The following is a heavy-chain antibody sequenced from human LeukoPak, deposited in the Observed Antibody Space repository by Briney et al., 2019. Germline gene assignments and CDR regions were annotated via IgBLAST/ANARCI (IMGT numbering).Heavy chain of an antibody. D-gene: IGHD6-13*01. J-gene: IGHJ4*02. CDR2: IWNDGSYK. CDR1: GFTFRNYW. Sequence: PGGSLRLSCAASGFTFRNYWMSWVRQAPGKGLEWVAVIWNDGSYKHYADSVKGRFTISRDDSKNTIYLQMNSLRAEDTAVYYCARDLWQQMIQGYDYWGQGTLVTVSS. V-gene: IGHV3-33*08. CDR3: ARDLWQQMIQGYDY.